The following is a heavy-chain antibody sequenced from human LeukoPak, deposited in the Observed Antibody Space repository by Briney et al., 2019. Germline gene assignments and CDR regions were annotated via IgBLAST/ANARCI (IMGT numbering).Heavy chain of an antibody. J-gene: IGHJ3*02. Sequence: ASVRVSCKASGGTFSIYAISWVRQAPGQGGGWMGGIIAIFGTANYAQKFQGRVTITTDESTSTAYMELSSLRSEDAAVYYCAKERSYYGSGSYGAFDIWGQGTMVTVSS. CDR1: GGTFSIYA. V-gene: IGHV1-69*05. CDR2: IIAIFGTA. CDR3: AKERSYYGSGSYGAFDI. D-gene: IGHD3-10*01.